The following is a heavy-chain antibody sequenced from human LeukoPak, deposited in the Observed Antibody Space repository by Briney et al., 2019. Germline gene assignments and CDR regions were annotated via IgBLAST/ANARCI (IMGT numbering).Heavy chain of an antibody. J-gene: IGHJ4*02. Sequence: ASVKVSCKASGYTFTSYGISWVRQAPGQWLEWMGWISAYNGNTNYAQKLQGRVTMTTDTSTSTAYMELRSLRSDDTAVYYCARDLTSGYYYDSSGYYWGQGTLVTVSS. V-gene: IGHV1-18*01. CDR3: ARDLTSGYYYDSSGYY. CDR1: GYTFTSYG. D-gene: IGHD3-22*01. CDR2: ISAYNGNT.